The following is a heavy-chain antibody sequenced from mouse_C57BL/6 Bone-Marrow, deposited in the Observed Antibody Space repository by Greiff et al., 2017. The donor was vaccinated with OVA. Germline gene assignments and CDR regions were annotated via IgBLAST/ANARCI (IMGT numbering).Heavy chain of an antibody. V-gene: IGHV1-81*01. CDR1: GYTFTSYG. D-gene: IGHD1-1*01. Sequence: QVHVKQSGAELARPGASVKLSCKASGYTFTSYGISWVKQRTGQGLEWIGEIYPRSGNTYYNEKFKGKATLTADKSSSTAYMELRSLTSEDSAVYFCAPDYYGSSPLAYWGQGTLVTVSA. CDR3: APDYYGSSPLAY. J-gene: IGHJ3*01. CDR2: IYPRSGNT.